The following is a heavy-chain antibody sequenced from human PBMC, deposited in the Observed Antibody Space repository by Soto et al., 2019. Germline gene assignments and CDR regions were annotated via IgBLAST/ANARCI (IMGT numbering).Heavy chain of an antibody. J-gene: IGHJ4*02. CDR3: ARMPIVGTTPYYFDS. CDR1: GGSISSGGYY. D-gene: IGHD1-1*01. CDR2: IYYSGST. Sequence: SETLSLTCTVSGGSISSGGYYWSWIRQHPGKGLEWIGYIYYSGSTYYNPSLKSRVTISVDTSKNQFSLKLSSVTAADTAVYYCARMPIVGTTPYYFDSWGPGTLVTVPQ. V-gene: IGHV4-31*03.